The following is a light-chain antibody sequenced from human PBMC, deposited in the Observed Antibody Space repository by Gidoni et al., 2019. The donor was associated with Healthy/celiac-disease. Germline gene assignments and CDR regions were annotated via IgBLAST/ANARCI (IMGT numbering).Light chain of an antibody. CDR3: QQLNSPLT. V-gene: IGKV1-9*01. CDR1: QGISSY. CDR2: AAY. J-gene: IGKJ4*01. Sequence: DIQLTQSQSFLSASVGDRITITCKASQGISSYLTWYQQKPGKATKLLIYAAYNLQSGVPSRFSGSGSGTEFTLTISSLQPEDFATYFCQQLNSPLTFGGGTKVEIK.